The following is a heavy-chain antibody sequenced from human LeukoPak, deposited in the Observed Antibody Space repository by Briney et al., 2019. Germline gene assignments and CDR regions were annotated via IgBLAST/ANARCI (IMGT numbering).Heavy chain of an antibody. CDR1: GYTFTGYH. J-gene: IGHJ4*02. CDR3: ARAIYSYGSMPSGY. D-gene: IGHD5-18*01. CDR2: INPNSGGT. V-gene: IGHV1-2*06. Sequence: ASVKVSCKSSGYTFTGYHLHWVRQAPGQGLEWMGRINPNSGGTKYAERFQGRVTMTRDTSISTAYMELSRLRSDDTAVYYCARAIYSYGSMPSGYWGQGTLVTVSS.